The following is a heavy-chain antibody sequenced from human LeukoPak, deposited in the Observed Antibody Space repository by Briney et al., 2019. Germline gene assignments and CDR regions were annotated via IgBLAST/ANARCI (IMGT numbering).Heavy chain of an antibody. V-gene: IGHV4-39*07. CDR1: GGSISSSTYD. J-gene: IGHJ6*03. D-gene: IGHD5-18*01. Sequence: SETLSLTFTVSGGSISSSTYDSDWIRQPPGKGLEWIVSFDYSGSTYYNPSLTTRLTISVNTSKTQFCLKLSSVTAADTAVYYCARAGGYPQGGYYYYMDVWGKGTTVTISS. CDR3: ARAGGYPQGGYYYYMDV. CDR2: FDYSGST.